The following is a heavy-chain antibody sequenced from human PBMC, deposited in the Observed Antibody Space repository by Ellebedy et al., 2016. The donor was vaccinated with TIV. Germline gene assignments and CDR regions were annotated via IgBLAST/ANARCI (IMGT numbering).Heavy chain of an antibody. CDR3: ARRASYGDYAVQVNPWFDP. Sequence: GESLKISCAASGFNFGSEWISRVRQAPGKGLEWVAKIRQEGDEIYYVESVKGRFNISRDNAKNSLFLQMNSLRVEDTAVYYCARRASYGDYAVQVNPWFDPWGQGTLVTVSS. J-gene: IGHJ5*02. CDR2: IRQEGDEI. CDR1: GFNFGSEW. D-gene: IGHD4-17*01. V-gene: IGHV3-7*01.